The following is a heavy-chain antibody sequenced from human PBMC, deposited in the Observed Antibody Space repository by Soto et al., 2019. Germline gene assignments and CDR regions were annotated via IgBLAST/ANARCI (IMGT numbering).Heavy chain of an antibody. J-gene: IGHJ5*01. D-gene: IGHD3-10*01. CDR3: AREATMVRGDSLFNGKAVSEIDTLSLLDS. V-gene: IGHV1-2*04. Sequence: GASVKVSCKSSGYTFTGYYMHWVRQAPGQGLEWMGWINPNSGGTNYAQKFQGWVTMTRDTSISTAYMELSRLRSDDTAVYYCAREATMVRGDSLFNGKAVSEIDTLSLLDS. CDR2: INPNSGGT. CDR1: GYTFTGYY.